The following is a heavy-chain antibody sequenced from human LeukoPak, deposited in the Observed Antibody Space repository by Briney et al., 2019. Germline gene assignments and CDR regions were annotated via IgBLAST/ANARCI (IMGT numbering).Heavy chain of an antibody. V-gene: IGHV1-69*13. J-gene: IGHJ5*02. Sequence: SVKVSCKASRGTFSSYAISWVRQAPGQGLEWMGGIIPMFATANYAQKFQGRVTITADESASTAYMELSSLRSEDTAVYYCARDARHKYCSSASCYRGWFDPWGQGTLVTVSS. D-gene: IGHD2-2*01. CDR2: IIPMFATA. CDR3: ARDARHKYCSSASCYRGWFDP. CDR1: RGTFSSYA.